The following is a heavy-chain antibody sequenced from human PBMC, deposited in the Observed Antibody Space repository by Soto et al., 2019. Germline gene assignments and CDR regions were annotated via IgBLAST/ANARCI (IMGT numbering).Heavy chain of an antibody. CDR1: GYTFTGYA. CDR3: ARAVAVAADFDY. D-gene: IGHD6-19*01. CDR2: INAGNGNT. V-gene: IGHV1-3*01. J-gene: IGHJ4*02. Sequence: GASVKVSCKASGYTFTGYAMHWVRQAPGQRLEWMGWINAGNGNTKYSQKFQGRVTITRDTSASAAYMELSSLSSEDTAVYDCARAVAVAADFDYWGQGTLVTVSS.